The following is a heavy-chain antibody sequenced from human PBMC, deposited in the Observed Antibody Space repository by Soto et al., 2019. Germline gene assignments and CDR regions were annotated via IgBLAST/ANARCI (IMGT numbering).Heavy chain of an antibody. CDR2: IFYSGST. Sequence: QLQLQESGPGLVKPSETLSLTCTVSGGSISSSSYYWGWIRQPPGKGLEWIGSIFYSGSTYYNPSFKSRVTLSLDTSKNQFSLKLSSVTAADTAVYYCARHLTYCSAGSCYSDFPYYGMDVWGQGTTVTVSS. V-gene: IGHV4-39*01. CDR3: ARHLTYCSAGSCYSDFPYYGMDV. D-gene: IGHD2-15*01. CDR1: GGSISSSSYY. J-gene: IGHJ6*02.